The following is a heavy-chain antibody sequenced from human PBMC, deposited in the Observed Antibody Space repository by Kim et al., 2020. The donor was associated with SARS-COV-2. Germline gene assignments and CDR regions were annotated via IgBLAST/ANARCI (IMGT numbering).Heavy chain of an antibody. V-gene: IGHV4-31*03. D-gene: IGHD3-22*01. CDR2: IYYSGST. CDR3: ARGNQYYYDSSVPYGVEAFDI. Sequence: SETLSLTCTVSGGSISSGGYYWSWIRQHPGKGLEWIGYIYYSGSTYYNPSLKSRVTISVDTSKNQFSLKLSSVTAADTAVYYCARGNQYYYDSSVPYGVEAFDIWGQGTMVTVSS. J-gene: IGHJ3*02. CDR1: GGSISSGGYY.